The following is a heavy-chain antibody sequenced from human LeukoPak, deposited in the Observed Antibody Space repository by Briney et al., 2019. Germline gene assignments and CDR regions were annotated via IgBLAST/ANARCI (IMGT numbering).Heavy chain of an antibody. CDR1: GGSISSSSYY. V-gene: IGHV4-39*01. D-gene: IGHD2-21*02. J-gene: IGHJ3*02. Sequence: SETLSLTCTVSGGSISSSSYYWGWIRQPPGKGLEWIGSIYYSGSTYYNPSLKSRVTISVDTSKNQFSLKLSSVTAADTAVYYCARHGIVVVTPDDVFDIWGQGTMVAVSS. CDR3: ARHGIVVVTPDDVFDI. CDR2: IYYSGST.